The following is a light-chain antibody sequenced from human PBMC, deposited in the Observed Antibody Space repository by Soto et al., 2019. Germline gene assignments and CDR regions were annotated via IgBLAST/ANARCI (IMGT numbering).Light chain of an antibody. CDR2: EAS. V-gene: IGKV3-11*01. Sequence: LITPSQAVLHSPHGARATLSCRASQTVGVRLAWYQHKPGQAPRLIIYEASNRAAGIPARFSGSGSGTDFTLTITSLEPEDFAVYYCHQRQRWPRTFGQGTKVDIK. J-gene: IGKJ1*01. CDR3: HQRQRWPRT. CDR1: QTVGVR.